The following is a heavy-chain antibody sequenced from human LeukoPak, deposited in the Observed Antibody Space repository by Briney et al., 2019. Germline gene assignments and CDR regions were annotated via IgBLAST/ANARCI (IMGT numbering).Heavy chain of an antibody. CDR1: GGPISSGGYY. CDR3: ARELYSYGPGGDYYGMTS. V-gene: IGHV4-31*02. D-gene: IGHD5-18*01. Sequence: PSETLSFTCTVSGGPISSGGYYWSWIRHHPGKGLEWIGYIYYSGNAYYNPSLKSRLSISLDTSKNQFSLKLRSVTAADTAVYYCARELYSYGPGGDYYGMTSGAKGPRSPSP. CDR2: IYYSGNA. J-gene: IGHJ6*02.